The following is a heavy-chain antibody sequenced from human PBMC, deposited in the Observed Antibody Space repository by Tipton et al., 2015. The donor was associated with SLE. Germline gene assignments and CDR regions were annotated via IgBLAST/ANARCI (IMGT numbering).Heavy chain of an antibody. J-gene: IGHJ6*03. V-gene: IGHV3-30*18. Sequence: SLRLSCAASGFTFSSYGMHWVRQAPGKGLEWVAVISYDGSNKYYADSVKGRFTISRDNSKNTLYLQMNSLRAEDTAVYYCAKGLTTEYYYYMDVWGKGTTVTVSS. CDR2: ISYDGSNK. CDR1: GFTFSSYG. D-gene: IGHD4-17*01. CDR3: AKGLTTEYYYYMDV.